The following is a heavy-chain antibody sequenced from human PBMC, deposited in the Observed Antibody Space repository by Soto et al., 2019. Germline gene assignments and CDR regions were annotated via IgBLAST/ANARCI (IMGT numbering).Heavy chain of an antibody. CDR3: ARDIATVTTEGWWFDP. D-gene: IGHD4-17*01. V-gene: IGHV4-4*07. CDR2: IYTSGST. Sequence: ETLSLTCTVSGGSISSYYWSWIRQPAGKELEWIGRIYTSGSTNYNPSLKSRVTMSVDTSKNQFSLKLSSVTAADTAVYYCARDIATVTTEGWWFDPWGQGTLVTVSS. CDR1: GGSISSYY. J-gene: IGHJ5*02.